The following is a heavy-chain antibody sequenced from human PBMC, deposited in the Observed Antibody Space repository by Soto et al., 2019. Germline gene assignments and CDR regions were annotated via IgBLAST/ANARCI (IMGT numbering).Heavy chain of an antibody. CDR2: TYYRSKWYN. CDR3: AREPDSSGWIPGFDY. V-gene: IGHV6-1*01. J-gene: IGHJ4*02. CDR1: GDSVSSNSAA. Sequence: SQTLSLTCAISGDSVSSNSAAWNWIRQPPSRGLEWLGRTYYRSKWYNDYAVSVKSRITINPDTSKNQFSLQLNSVTPEDTAVYYCAREPDSSGWIPGFDYWGQGTLVTVSS. D-gene: IGHD6-19*01.